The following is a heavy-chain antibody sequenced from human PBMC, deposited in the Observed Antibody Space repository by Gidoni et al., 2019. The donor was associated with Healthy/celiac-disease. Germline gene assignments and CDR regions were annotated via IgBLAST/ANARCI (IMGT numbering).Heavy chain of an antibody. CDR2: IIPIFGTA. CDR1: GGTFSSYA. J-gene: IGHJ6*02. V-gene: IGHV1-69*01. D-gene: IGHD6-6*01. CDR3: ARDNSPRAARSGHGMDV. Sequence: QVQLVQSGAEVKKPGSSVKVSCKASGGTFSSYAISWVRQAPGQGLEWMGGIIPIFGTANYAQKFQGRVTITADESTSTAHMELSSLRSEDTAVYYCARDNSPRAARSGHGMDVWGQGTTVTVSS.